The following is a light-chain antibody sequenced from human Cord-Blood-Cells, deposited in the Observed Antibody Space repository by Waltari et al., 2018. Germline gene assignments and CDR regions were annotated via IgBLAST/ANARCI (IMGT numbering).Light chain of an antibody. V-gene: IGKV3-15*01. J-gene: IGKJ4*01. Sequence: EIVMTQSPATLSVSPGDRATLSCRARQSVSNNLAWYQQKPGQAPRLLIYGASTRSTGIPASLSGSGSGTEYTIPISSLQSEDFAVYYCQQYNIWPPLTFGEGTKVEIK. CDR2: GAS. CDR3: QQYNIWPPLT. CDR1: QSVSNN.